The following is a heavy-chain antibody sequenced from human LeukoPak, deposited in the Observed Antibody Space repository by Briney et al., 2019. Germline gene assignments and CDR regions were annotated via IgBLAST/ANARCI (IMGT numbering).Heavy chain of an antibody. V-gene: IGHV3-30*04. CDR1: GFTFTRYA. D-gene: IGHD3-9*01. CDR3: ARVGGDILSGHRTGYYYAMDV. Sequence: GGSLRLSCAASGFTFTRYARFWVRQAPGKVLEGVTLISYGGSNKYYTHPVKGRFTISRDNSKNTVYLQMNSPRAEDTDVYYCARVGGDILSGHRTGYYYAMDVWGQGTTVTVSS. J-gene: IGHJ6*02. CDR2: ISYGGSNK.